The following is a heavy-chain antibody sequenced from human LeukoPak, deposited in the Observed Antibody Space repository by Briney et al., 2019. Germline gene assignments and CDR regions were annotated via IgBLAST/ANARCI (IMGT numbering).Heavy chain of an antibody. CDR3: TRVGYIDEGIDY. CDR1: GFPFSGYW. Sequence: TGGSLRLSCVASGFPFSGYWMTWVRQAPGKGLEWVANIKQGGSKKSYVDSVKGRFTISRDNAKNSLYLQMNSLRAEDTAIYYCTRVGYIDEGIDYWGQGTLVTVSS. V-gene: IGHV3-7*04. J-gene: IGHJ4*02. CDR2: IKQGGSKK. D-gene: IGHD5-24*01.